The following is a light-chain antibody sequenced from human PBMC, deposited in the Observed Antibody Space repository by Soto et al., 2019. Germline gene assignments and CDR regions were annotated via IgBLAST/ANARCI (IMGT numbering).Light chain of an antibody. J-gene: IGKJ2*01. CDR1: ESVGNN. Sequence: EIVMTQSPGALSVSPGERVTFSCRASESVGNNLAWYQQRPGQTPSLLIYDASIRAPGIPARFSGSGSGTEFTLTISSLQSEDFAVYYCHQYNNWPRAFGQGTKLDIK. CDR3: HQYNNWPRA. V-gene: IGKV3-15*01. CDR2: DAS.